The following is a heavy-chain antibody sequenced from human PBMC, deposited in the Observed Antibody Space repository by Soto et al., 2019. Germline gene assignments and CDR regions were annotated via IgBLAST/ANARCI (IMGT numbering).Heavy chain of an antibody. V-gene: IGHV3-23*01. CDR2: ISGSGGST. D-gene: IGHD3-10*01. J-gene: IGHJ4*02. CDR3: AKALHGSGSYYKTFDY. Sequence: GGSLRLSCAASGFTFSSYAMSWVRQAPGKGLEWVSAISGSGGSTYYADSVKGRFTTSRDNSKNTLYLQMNSLRAEDTAVYYCAKALHGSGSYYKTFDYWGQGTLVTVSS. CDR1: GFTFSSYA.